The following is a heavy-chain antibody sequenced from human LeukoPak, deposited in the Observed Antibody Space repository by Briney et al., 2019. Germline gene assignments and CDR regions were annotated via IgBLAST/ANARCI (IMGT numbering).Heavy chain of an antibody. V-gene: IGHV1-18*01. CDR1: GYTFTSYG. J-gene: IGHJ6*03. Sequence: ASVKVSCKASGYTFTSYGISWVRQAPGQGLEWMGWISTYNGNTNYAQKLQGRVTMTTDTSTSIAYMELRSLRSDDTAVYYCAREGSPFYYYFMDVWGKGTTVTVSS. CDR3: AREGSPFYYYFMDV. CDR2: ISTYNGNT. D-gene: IGHD2-15*01.